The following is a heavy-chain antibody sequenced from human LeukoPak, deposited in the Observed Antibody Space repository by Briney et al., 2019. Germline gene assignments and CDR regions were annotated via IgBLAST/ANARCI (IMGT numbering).Heavy chain of an antibody. CDR1: GFTFNNYA. D-gene: IGHD6-6*01. CDR3: ARDPYSSTWSYGMDV. Sequence: GRSLRLSCAASGFTFNNYAMSWVRQAPGKGLEWVSSISGSGGSTYYADSVKGRFTISRDNSKNTLYLQMNSLRAEDTAVYYCARDPYSSTWSYGMDVWGQGTTVTVSS. V-gene: IGHV3-23*01. CDR2: ISGSGGST. J-gene: IGHJ6*02.